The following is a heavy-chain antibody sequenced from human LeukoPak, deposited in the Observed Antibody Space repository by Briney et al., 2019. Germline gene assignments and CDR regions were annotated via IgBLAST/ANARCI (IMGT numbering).Heavy chain of an antibody. V-gene: IGHV4-38-2*02. J-gene: IGHJ4*02. CDR3: VRTEVSSGSEDY. Sequence: PSETLSLTCTVSGYSISSGYYWGWIRQPPGKGLEWIGYIYYSGSTYYNPSLKSRVTISLDTSKNQFSLKLSSVTAADTAVYYCVRTEVSSGSEDYWGQGTLVTVSS. CDR2: IYYSGST. D-gene: IGHD6-19*01. CDR1: GYSISSGYY.